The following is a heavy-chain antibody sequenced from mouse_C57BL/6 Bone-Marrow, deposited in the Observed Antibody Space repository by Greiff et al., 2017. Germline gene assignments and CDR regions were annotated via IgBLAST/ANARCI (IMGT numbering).Heavy chain of an antibody. CDR3: ARHEGTYYSNPYYAMDY. D-gene: IGHD2-5*01. CDR1: GFTFSSYG. V-gene: IGHV5-6*02. CDR2: ISSGGSYT. J-gene: IGHJ4*01. Sequence: DVMLVESGGDLVKPGGSLKLSCAASGFTFSSYGMSWVRQTPDKRLEWVATISSGGSYTYYPDSVKGRLTISRDNAKNTLYLQMSSLKSEDTAMYYCARHEGTYYSNPYYAMDYWGQGTSVTVSS.